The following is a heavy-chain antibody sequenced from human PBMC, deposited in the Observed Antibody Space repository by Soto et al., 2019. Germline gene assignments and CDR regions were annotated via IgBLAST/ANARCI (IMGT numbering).Heavy chain of an antibody. CDR1: GGSISSGGYY. J-gene: IGHJ6*02. D-gene: IGHD1-26*01. Sequence: ASETLSLTCTVSGGSISSGGYYWSWIRQHPGKGLEWIGYIYYSGSTYYNPSLKSRVTISVDTSKNQFSLKLSSVTAADTAVYYCARERRGATLHYYGMDVWGQGTTVTVSS. V-gene: IGHV4-31*03. CDR2: IYYSGST. CDR3: ARERRGATLHYYGMDV.